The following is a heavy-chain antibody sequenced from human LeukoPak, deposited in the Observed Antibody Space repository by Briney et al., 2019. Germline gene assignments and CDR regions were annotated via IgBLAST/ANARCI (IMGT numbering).Heavy chain of an antibody. Sequence: ASVKVSSKVSGYTFTELSMHWVRQAPGKGLEWMGGFDPEDGETIYAQKFQGRVTMTEDTSTDTAYMELSRLRSEDTAVYYCATAFGSGRTSAYFDYWGQGTLVTVSS. D-gene: IGHD3-10*01. CDR3: ATAFGSGRTSAYFDY. J-gene: IGHJ4*02. CDR1: GYTFTELS. V-gene: IGHV1-24*01. CDR2: FDPEDGET.